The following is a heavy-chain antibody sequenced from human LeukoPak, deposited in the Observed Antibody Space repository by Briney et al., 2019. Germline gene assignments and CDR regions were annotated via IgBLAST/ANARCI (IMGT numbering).Heavy chain of an antibody. D-gene: IGHD1-26*01. V-gene: IGHV1-8*01. CDR1: GSTFTSYD. CDR3: AREAIRTYSGSYYYYYGMDV. CDR2: MNPNSGNT. Sequence: ASVKVSCKASGSTFTSYDINWVRQATGQGLEWMGGMNPNSGNTGYAQKFQGRVTMTRNTSISTAYMELSSMRSEDTAVYYCAREAIRTYSGSYYYYYGMDVWGQGTTVTVSS. J-gene: IGHJ6*02.